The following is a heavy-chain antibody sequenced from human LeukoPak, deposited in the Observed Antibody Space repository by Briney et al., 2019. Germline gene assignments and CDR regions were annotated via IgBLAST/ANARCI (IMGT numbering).Heavy chain of an antibody. CDR2: INVNGGAM. CDR3: ARGTRILAAGSYYFDY. Sequence: GGSLRLSCAASGFSFKDYYFSWIRQAPGQGLEWVSFINVNGGAMYYADFVKGRFTISRDNAKSSLYLEMNSLRVEDTAVYYCARGTRILAAGSYYFDYWGQGSLVTVSS. V-gene: IGHV3-11*01. J-gene: IGHJ4*02. CDR1: GFSFKDYY. D-gene: IGHD6-13*01.